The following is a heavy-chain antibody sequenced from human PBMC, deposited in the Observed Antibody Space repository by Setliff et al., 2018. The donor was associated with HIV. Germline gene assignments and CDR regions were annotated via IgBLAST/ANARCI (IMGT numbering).Heavy chain of an antibody. D-gene: IGHD6-13*01. CDR2: IYSSGST. CDR3: ARGPDKIAAADS. Sequence: SETLSLTCTVSGDPIGFSGYFWSWIRQHPGKGLEWIGYIYSSGSTFYNPSLKSRASISIDTSKKQFFLKLKSVTVADTAVYYCARGPDKIAAADSWGQGTLVTVSS. V-gene: IGHV4-31*03. J-gene: IGHJ4*02. CDR1: GDPIGFSGYF.